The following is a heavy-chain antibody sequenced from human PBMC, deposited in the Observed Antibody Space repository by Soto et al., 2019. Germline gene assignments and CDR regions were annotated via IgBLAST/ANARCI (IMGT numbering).Heavy chain of an antibody. CDR1: GFTVSSNY. D-gene: IGHD3-3*01. CDR2: IYSGGST. V-gene: IGHV3-66*01. Sequence: PGGSLRLSCAASGFTVSSNYMSWVRQAPGKGLEWVSVIYSGGSTYYADSVKGRFTISRDNSKNTLYLQMNSLRAEDTAVYYCASESGYPAGRYYYYGMDVWGQGTTVTVSS. CDR3: ASESGYPAGRYYYYGMDV. J-gene: IGHJ6*02.